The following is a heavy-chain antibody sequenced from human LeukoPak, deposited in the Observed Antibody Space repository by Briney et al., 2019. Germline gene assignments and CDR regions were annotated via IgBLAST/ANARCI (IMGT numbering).Heavy chain of an antibody. CDR1: GYTFTSND. CDR3: ARRVTAIGYYYYGMDV. D-gene: IGHD2-21*02. V-gene: IGHV1-8*01. J-gene: IGHJ6*02. CDR2: MNPHSGNA. Sequence: ASVKVSCKASGYTFTSNDINWVRQAAGQGLEWMGWMNPHSGNAGYAQKFQGRVTMTRDTSISTVYMELSSLTSDDTAVYYCARRVTAIGYYYYGMDVWSQGTTVTVSS.